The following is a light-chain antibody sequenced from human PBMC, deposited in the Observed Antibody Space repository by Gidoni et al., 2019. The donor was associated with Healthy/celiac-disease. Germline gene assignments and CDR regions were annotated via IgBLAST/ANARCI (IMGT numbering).Light chain of an antibody. V-gene: IGLV1-47*01. Sequence: QSVLTQPPSASGTPGQRVTISCSGSSSNIGSNYVYWYQQLPGTAPKLLISWNNQRTSGVPDRFSGSKSGTSASLAIRGLRSEDEADYYCAAWDDSLSGFVVFGVGTKLTVL. CDR2: WNN. CDR3: AAWDDSLSGFVV. J-gene: IGLJ2*01. CDR1: SSNIGSNY.